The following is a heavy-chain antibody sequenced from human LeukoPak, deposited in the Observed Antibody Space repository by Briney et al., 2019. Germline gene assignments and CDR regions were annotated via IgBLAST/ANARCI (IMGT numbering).Heavy chain of an antibody. CDR2: ISYDGSNK. V-gene: IGHV3-30-3*01. Sequence: GGSLRLSCAASGFTFSSYAMHWVRQAPGKGLEWVAVISYDGSNKYYADSVKGRFTISRDNSKNSLYLQMNSLRAEDTAVYYCARDRELLWFGHADYWGQGTLVTVSS. CDR3: ARDRELLWFGHADY. J-gene: IGHJ4*02. D-gene: IGHD3-10*01. CDR1: GFTFSSYA.